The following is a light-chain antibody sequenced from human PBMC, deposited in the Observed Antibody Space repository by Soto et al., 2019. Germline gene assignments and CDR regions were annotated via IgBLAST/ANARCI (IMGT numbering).Light chain of an antibody. Sequence: QSALTQPASVSGSPGQSITISCTGTSSDVGGYNYVSWYQQHPGKAPKLIIYEVSNRPSGVSNRFSGSKSGNTASLTISGLQAEDEADYSCSSYTSSRVFGGGTKLTVL. CDR3: SSYTSSRV. V-gene: IGLV2-14*01. CDR1: SSDVGGYNY. CDR2: EVS. J-gene: IGLJ3*02.